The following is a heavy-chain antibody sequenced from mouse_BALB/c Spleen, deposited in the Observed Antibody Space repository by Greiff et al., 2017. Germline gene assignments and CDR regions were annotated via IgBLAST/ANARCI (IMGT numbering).Heavy chain of an antibody. Sequence: EVQLQESGPGLVKPSQSLSLTCTVTGYSITSDYAWNWIRQFPGNKLEWMGYISYSGSTSYNPSLKSRISITRDTSKNQFFLQLNSVTTEDTATYYCARWLLRLGAMDYWGQGTSVTVSS. CDR1: GYSITSDYA. J-gene: IGHJ4*01. V-gene: IGHV3-2*02. CDR3: ARWLLRLGAMDY. CDR2: ISYSGST. D-gene: IGHD2-3*01.